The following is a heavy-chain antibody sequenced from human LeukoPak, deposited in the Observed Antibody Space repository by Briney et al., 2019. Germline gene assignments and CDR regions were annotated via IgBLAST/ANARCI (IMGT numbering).Heavy chain of an antibody. Sequence: ASVKVSCKVSGYTPTELSMHWVRQAPGKGLEWMGGFDPEDGETIYAQKFQGRVTMTEDTSTDTAYMELSSLRSEDTAVYYCATLGAAEGWYFDLWGRGTLVTVSS. CDR1: GYTPTELS. D-gene: IGHD4/OR15-4a*01. CDR3: ATLGAAEGWYFDL. J-gene: IGHJ2*01. V-gene: IGHV1-24*01. CDR2: FDPEDGET.